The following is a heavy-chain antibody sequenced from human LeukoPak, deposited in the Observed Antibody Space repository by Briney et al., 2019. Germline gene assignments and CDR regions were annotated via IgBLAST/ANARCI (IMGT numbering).Heavy chain of an antibody. D-gene: IGHD6-13*01. CDR1: GCTFISYG. Sequence: ASVKVSCKASGCTFISYGISWVRQAPGQGLEWMGWISAYNGNTKYAQKLQGRVTMTTDTSTSTAYMEVRSLRSDDTAVYYCARDSREIAAACDYWGQGTLVTVSS. J-gene: IGHJ4*02. CDR3: ARDSREIAAACDY. V-gene: IGHV1-18*01. CDR2: ISAYNGNT.